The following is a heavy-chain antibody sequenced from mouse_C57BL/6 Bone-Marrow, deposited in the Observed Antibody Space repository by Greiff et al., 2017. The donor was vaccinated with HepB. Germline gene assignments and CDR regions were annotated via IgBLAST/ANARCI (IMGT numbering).Heavy chain of an antibody. CDR2: ISSGSSTI. J-gene: IGHJ4*01. D-gene: IGHD2-1*01. CDR1: GFTFSDYG. CDR3: ARNLLRYAMDY. Sequence: DVQLVESGGGLVKPGGSLKLSCAASGFTFSDYGMHWVRQAPEKGLEWVAYISSGSSTIYYADTVKGRFTISRDNAKNTLFLQMTSLRSEDTAMYYCARNLLRYAMDYWGQGTSVTVSS. V-gene: IGHV5-17*01.